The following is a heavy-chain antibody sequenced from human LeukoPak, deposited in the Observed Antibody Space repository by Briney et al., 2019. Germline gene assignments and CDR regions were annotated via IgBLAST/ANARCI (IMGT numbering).Heavy chain of an antibody. V-gene: IGHV3-15*01. CDR3: TARYCRSTSCYGEYFQR. CDR1: GFTFSNAW. J-gene: IGHJ1*01. Sequence: GGSLRLSCAASGFTFSNAWMSWVRQAPGKGQEWVGRIKSKTDGGTTDYAAPVKGRFTISRDDSKNTLYLQMNSLKTEDTAVYYCTARYCRSTSCYGEYFQRWGQGTLVTVSS. D-gene: IGHD2-2*01. CDR2: IKSKTDGGTT.